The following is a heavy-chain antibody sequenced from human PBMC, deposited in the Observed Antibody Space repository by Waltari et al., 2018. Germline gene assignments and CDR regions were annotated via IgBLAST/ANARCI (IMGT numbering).Heavy chain of an antibody. V-gene: IGHV3-48*04. J-gene: IGHJ5*01. D-gene: IGHD3-16*01. CDR1: GFTLSAYP. Sequence: EVRLVESGGRMVQPVESLRLSCAASGFTLSAYPMNWVRQAPGKGLEWIAYINNISRIIYYPDAVRVRFTSARDNAKNSLYLQMNSLRVEDTAIYYCSRDYVTCWDLDSWGQEPWSPSPQ. CDR3: SRDYVTCWDLDS. CDR2: INNISRII.